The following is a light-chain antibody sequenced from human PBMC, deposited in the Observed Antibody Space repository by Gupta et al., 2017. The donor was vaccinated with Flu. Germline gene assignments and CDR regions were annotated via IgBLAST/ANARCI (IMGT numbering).Light chain of an antibody. CDR2: SNN. V-gene: IGLV1-44*01. CDR1: NIGTNI. CDR3: AAWDNSMNGRGV. Sequence: NIGTNIVNWYQQHPGPAPELLVYSNNKRPSGVPERFSGSKSGTSASLAISGLQSEDEADYYCAAWDNSMNGRGVFGGGTKLTVL. J-gene: IGLJ3*02.